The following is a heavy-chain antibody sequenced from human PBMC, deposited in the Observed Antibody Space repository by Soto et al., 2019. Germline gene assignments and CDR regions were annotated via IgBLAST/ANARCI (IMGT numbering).Heavy chain of an antibody. V-gene: IGHV1-2*04. D-gene: IGHD3-22*01. J-gene: IGHJ4*02. Sequence: ASVKVSCKASGYTCTGYYMHWVRQAPGQGLEWMGWINPNSGGTNYAQKFQGWVTMTRDTSISTAYMELSRLRSDDTAVYYCARAVNDYYDSSGYYDLGYWGRGTLVTVSS. CDR1: GYTCTGYY. CDR3: ARAVNDYYDSSGYYDLGY. CDR2: INPNSGGT.